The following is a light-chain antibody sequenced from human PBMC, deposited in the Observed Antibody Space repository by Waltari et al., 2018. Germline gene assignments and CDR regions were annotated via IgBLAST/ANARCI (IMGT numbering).Light chain of an antibody. Sequence: EIVMTQSPASLSVSPGDRVTLSCRASQSVGTSLAWYQQRPGRAPRLLVYRASTRASDIPARFSVSGSGTDFTLSISTLQSEDFAVYYCQQYDDWPRTFGQGTKVEIK. V-gene: IGKV3-15*01. CDR1: QSVGTS. J-gene: IGKJ1*01. CDR3: QQYDDWPRT. CDR2: RAS.